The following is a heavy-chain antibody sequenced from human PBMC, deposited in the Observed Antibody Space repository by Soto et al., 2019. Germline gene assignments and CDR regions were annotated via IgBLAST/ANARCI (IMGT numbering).Heavy chain of an antibody. Sequence: GGSLRLSCAASGFTFSSYAMHWVRQAPGKGLEWVAVISYDGSNKYYADSVKGRFTISRDNSKNTLYLQMNSLRAEDTAVYYCARSPVVEVAAGLSGMDVWGQGTTATVS. CDR1: GFTFSSYA. J-gene: IGHJ6*02. D-gene: IGHD2-15*01. CDR2: ISYDGSNK. V-gene: IGHV3-30-3*01. CDR3: ARSPVVEVAAGLSGMDV.